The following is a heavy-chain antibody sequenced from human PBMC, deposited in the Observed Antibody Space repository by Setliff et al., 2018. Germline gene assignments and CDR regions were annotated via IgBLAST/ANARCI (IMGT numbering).Heavy chain of an antibody. D-gene: IGHD3-10*01. J-gene: IGHJ6*02. CDR3: ARDGVFYAMDF. CDR2: IKQDGSEI. Sequence: GGSLRLSCAASALTFSSYWMNWVRQAPGKGLEWVANIKQDGSEIYYVDSVRGRFTISRDTAKNSVYLQMNSLRAEDSAVYYCARDGVFYAMDFWGQGTTVTVSS. V-gene: IGHV3-7*01. CDR1: ALTFSSYW.